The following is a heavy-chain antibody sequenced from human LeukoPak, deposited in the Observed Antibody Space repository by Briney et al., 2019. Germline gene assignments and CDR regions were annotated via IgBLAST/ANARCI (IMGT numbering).Heavy chain of an antibody. V-gene: IGHV1-18*01. CDR2: ISLDSGNT. CDR3: ARVTYLRPYQLDY. Sequence: ASVKVSCKASGYTFANYGINWVRQAPGQGLEWMGWISLDSGNTGYAQRVQGRVTLTTDTSTSTAYMELRSLRSDDTAVYFCARVTYLRPYQLDYWGQGTLVSIFS. D-gene: IGHD2-2*01. J-gene: IGHJ4*02. CDR1: GYTFANYG.